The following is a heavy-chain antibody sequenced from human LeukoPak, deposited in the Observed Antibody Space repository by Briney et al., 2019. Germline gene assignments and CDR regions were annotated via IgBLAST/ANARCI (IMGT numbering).Heavy chain of an antibody. J-gene: IGHJ4*02. CDR3: ARSLLRMATITGY. D-gene: IGHD5-24*01. Sequence: GESLKISCKGSGYSFTTYWIGWVRQKPGKGLEWMGIIYPGDSDTRYSPSFQGQVTISADKSISTAYLQWSSLKASDTAMYYYARSLLRMATITGYWGQGTLVTVSS. V-gene: IGHV5-51*01. CDR2: IYPGDSDT. CDR1: GYSFTTYW.